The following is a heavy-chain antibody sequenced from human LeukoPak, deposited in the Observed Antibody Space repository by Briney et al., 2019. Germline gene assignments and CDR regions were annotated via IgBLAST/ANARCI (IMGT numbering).Heavy chain of an antibody. D-gene: IGHD3-16*01. CDR1: GYTFTSYA. J-gene: IGHJ4*02. V-gene: IGHV1-8*02. Sequence: ASVKVSCKASGYTFTSYAMNWVRQAPGQGLEWMGWMNPNSGNTGYAQKFQGRVTMTRNTSISAAYMELSSLRSEDTAVYYCARGAFMITFGEHLYYFDYWGQGTLVTVSS. CDR2: MNPNSGNT. CDR3: ARGAFMITFGEHLYYFDY.